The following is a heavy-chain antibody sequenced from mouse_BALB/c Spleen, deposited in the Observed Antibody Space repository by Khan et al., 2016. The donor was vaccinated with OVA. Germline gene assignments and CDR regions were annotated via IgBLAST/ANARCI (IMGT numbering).Heavy chain of an antibody. J-gene: IGHJ3*01. CDR1: GYTFTDYY. V-gene: IGHV1-77*01. CDR2: ISPGSGDT. CDR3: ARRNYFGYTFAY. Sequence: QMQLEESGAELARPGASVKLSCKASGYTFTDYYINWVKQRTGQGLEWIGEISPGSGDTYYNERFKGKATLTADKSSSTAYMQLSSLTSEAAAVYVCARRNYFGYTFAYWGQGTLVTVSA. D-gene: IGHD1-2*01.